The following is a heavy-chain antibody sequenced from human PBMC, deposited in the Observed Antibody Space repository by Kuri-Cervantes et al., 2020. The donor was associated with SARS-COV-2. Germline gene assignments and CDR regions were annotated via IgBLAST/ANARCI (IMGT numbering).Heavy chain of an antibody. CDR2: IIPIFGTA. Sequence: SVKVSCKAFGGTFSSYAISWVRQAPGQGLEWMGGIIPIFGTANYAQRFQGRVTITADESTSTAYMELSSLRSEDTAVYYCARAKHSSYYYDSSGYYYNWFDPWGQGTLVTVSS. CDR3: ARAKHSSYYYDSSGYYYNWFDP. CDR1: GGTFSSYA. D-gene: IGHD3-22*01. V-gene: IGHV1-69*13. J-gene: IGHJ5*02.